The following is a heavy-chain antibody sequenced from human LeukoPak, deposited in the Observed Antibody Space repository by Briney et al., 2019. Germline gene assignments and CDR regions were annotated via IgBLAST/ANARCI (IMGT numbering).Heavy chain of an antibody. Sequence: GGSLRLSCAASGFTFSSYSMNWVRQAPGKGLEWVSSISSSSSYIYYADSVKGRFTISRDNAKNSLYLQMNSLRAEDTAVYYCARVARMVRGGHPPYYYYYMDVWGKGTTVTVSS. D-gene: IGHD3-10*01. CDR2: ISSSSSYI. CDR3: ARVARMVRGGHPPYYYYYMDV. V-gene: IGHV3-21*01. J-gene: IGHJ6*03. CDR1: GFTFSSYS.